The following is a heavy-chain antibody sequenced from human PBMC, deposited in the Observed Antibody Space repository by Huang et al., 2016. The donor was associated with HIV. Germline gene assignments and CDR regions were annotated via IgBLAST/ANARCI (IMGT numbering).Heavy chain of an antibody. CDR2: MKPKSGNT. J-gene: IGHJ4*02. V-gene: IGHV1-8*03. CDR3: ARARGFLYDSTGYYSRYYFDS. D-gene: IGHD3-22*01. CDR1: GFNFNNYD. Sequence: QVQLVQSGAEAKKPGASVKVSCKASGFNFNNYDFNWVRQASGQGLEWMGWMKPKSGNTGEAQKFQSRVTITRNTSLTTAYMELRSLRSEDKAVYYCARARGFLYDSTGYYSRYYFDSWGQGTLVTISS.